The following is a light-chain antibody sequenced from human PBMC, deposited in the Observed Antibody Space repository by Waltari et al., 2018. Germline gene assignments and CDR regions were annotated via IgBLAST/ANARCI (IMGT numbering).Light chain of an antibody. J-gene: IGKJ2*01. CDR1: QSLVHSDGNTY. V-gene: IGKV2-30*02. CDR3: MQGTHWPYT. CDR2: KAF. Sequence: DVVMTQFPVSLPVTLGQPASISCRSSQSLVHSDGNTYLYWFPQRPGQSPRRLIYKAFNRDGGVPDRFSGTGSGTDFTLKISGVEAEDVGVYYCMQGTHWPYTFGQGTKLET.